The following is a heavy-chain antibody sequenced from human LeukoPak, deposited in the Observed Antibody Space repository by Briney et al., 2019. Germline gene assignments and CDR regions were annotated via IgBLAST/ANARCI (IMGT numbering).Heavy chain of an antibody. CDR3: ARGDNVLRFLEVVAFDI. CDR2: INYSGST. Sequence: PSETLSLTCVVYGGSFSSYYWSWIRQPPGKRLEWIGEINYSGSTDYNPSLKSRVTISVDTSKNQFSLRLSSVTAADTAVYYCARGDNVLRFLEVVAFDIWGQGTMLTVCS. J-gene: IGHJ3*02. V-gene: IGHV4-34*01. CDR1: GGSFSSYY. D-gene: IGHD3-3*01.